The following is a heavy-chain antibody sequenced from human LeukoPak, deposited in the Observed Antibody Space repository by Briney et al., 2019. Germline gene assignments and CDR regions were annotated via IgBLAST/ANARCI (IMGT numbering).Heavy chain of an antibody. CDR3: ARDRIDGSGSYYNPSFFY. J-gene: IGHJ4*02. V-gene: IGHV3-33*01. D-gene: IGHD3-10*01. Sequence: GRSLRLSCAASGFTFSSYGMHGVRQAPGKGLEWVAVIWYDGSNKYYADSVKGRFTISRDNSKNTLYLQMNSLRAEDTAVYYCARDRIDGSGSYYNPSFFYWGQGTLVTVSS. CDR2: IWYDGSNK. CDR1: GFTFSSYG.